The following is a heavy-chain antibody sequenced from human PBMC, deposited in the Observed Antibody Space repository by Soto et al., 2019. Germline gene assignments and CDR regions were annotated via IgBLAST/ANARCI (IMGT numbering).Heavy chain of an antibody. J-gene: IGHJ6*02. D-gene: IGHD4-17*01. CDR2: FSSSGSTI. CDR1: GFTFSSYE. V-gene: IGHV3-48*03. CDR3: ARERLTTSYYYYGMDV. Sequence: GGSLRLSCAASGFTFSSYEMNWVRQAPGKGQEWVSYFSSSGSTIYYADSVKGRFTISRDNAKNSLYLQMNSLRAEDTAVYYCARERLTTSYYYYGMDVWGQGTTVTVSS.